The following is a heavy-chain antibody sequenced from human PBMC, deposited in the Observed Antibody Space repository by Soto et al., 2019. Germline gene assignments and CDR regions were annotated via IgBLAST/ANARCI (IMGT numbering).Heavy chain of an antibody. J-gene: IGHJ4*02. CDR3: AKPPGYDYRWGLDS. V-gene: IGHV3-9*01. CDR2: ISWNRGII. CDR1: GFSFDKYA. D-gene: IGHD5-12*01. Sequence: EVQLEESGGGLVQPGRSLRLSCAASGFSFDKYAMHWIRQAPGKGLEWVSGISWNRGIIGYADSVKGRFTISRDNAKNSLYLQMNSLRAEDTALYYCAKPPGYDYRWGLDSWGQGILVTVSS.